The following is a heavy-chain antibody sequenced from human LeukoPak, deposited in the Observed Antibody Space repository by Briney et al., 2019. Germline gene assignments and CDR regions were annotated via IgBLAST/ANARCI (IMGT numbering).Heavy chain of an antibody. CDR3: VRVIKDPTTVTSYFDY. CDR1: GFTFSDHY. Sequence: QPGGSLRLSCAASGFTFSDHYMDWVRQAPGKGLEWVGRSRNKANSYTTEYAASVSGRSHISRHDSQTSVYLRMNSLKTEDTAVYYCVRVIKDPTTVTSYFDYWSQGTLVTVSS. J-gene: IGHJ4*02. D-gene: IGHD4-11*01. CDR2: SRNKANSYTT. V-gene: IGHV3-72*01.